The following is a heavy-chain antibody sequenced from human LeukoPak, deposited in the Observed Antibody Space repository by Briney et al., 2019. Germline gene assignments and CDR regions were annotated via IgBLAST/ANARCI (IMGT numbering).Heavy chain of an antibody. Sequence: PGGSLRLSCTASGFTFGDYGMSWFRQAPGKGLEWVSAISGGGRTTYYADSVRGRFTISRDNSKNTLYLQMSSLRDADTALYYCANWREGARPGFDYWGQGALVTVSS. CDR2: ISGGGRTT. CDR1: GFTFGDYG. V-gene: IGHV3-23*01. CDR3: ANWREGARPGFDY. J-gene: IGHJ4*02. D-gene: IGHD1-26*01.